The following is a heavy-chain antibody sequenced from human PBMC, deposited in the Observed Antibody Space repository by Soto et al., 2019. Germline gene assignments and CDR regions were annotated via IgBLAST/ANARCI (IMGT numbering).Heavy chain of an antibody. CDR2: ISYDGSNK. J-gene: IGHJ4*02. D-gene: IGHD5-12*01. V-gene: IGHV3-30*18. CDR3: AKDPGYSGYDPPVYFDY. Sequence: GGSLRLSCAASGFTFSSYGMHWVRQAPGKGLEWVAVISYDGSNKYYADSVKGRFTISRDNSKNTLYLQMNSLRAEDTAVYYCAKDPGYSGYDPPVYFDYWGQGTLVTVSS. CDR1: GFTFSSYG.